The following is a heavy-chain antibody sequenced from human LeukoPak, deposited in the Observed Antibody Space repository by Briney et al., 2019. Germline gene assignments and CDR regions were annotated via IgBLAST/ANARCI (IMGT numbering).Heavy chain of an antibody. CDR3: ARGRNPLHYYDSSGYYYSFDY. J-gene: IGHJ4*02. CDR1: GFTYSSYA. Sequence: GRSLRLSCAASGFTYSSYAMNWVRQAPGKGLEWVSSISSRSSYIYYVDSVKGRFTISRDNAKNSLYLQMNSLRAEDTAVYYCARGRNPLHYYDSSGYYYSFDYWGQGTLVTVSS. D-gene: IGHD3-22*01. V-gene: IGHV3-21*01. CDR2: ISSRSSYI.